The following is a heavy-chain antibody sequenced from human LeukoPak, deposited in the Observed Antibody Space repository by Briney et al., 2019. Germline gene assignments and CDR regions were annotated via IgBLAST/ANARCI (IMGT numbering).Heavy chain of an antibody. CDR3: ARDQLRLDEDYGDYVYYFDY. Sequence: ASVTVSCKASVYTFTPYYMHWVRQAPGQGLEWMGWINPNSGGTNYAQKFQGRVTMTRDTSISTAYMELSRLRPDDTAAYYCARDQLRLDEDYGDYVYYFDYWGQGTLVTVSS. V-gene: IGHV1-2*02. CDR2: INPNSGGT. D-gene: IGHD4-17*01. CDR1: VYTFTPYY. J-gene: IGHJ4*02.